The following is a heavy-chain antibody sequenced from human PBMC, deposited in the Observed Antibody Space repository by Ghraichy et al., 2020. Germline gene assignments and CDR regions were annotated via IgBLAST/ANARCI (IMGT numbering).Heavy chain of an antibody. CDR2: MNPNSGNT. V-gene: IGHV1-8*01. Sequence: ASVKVSCKASGYTFTSYDINWVRQATGQGLEWMGWMNPNSGNTGYAQKLQGRVTMTRNTSISTAYMELSSLRSEDTAVHYCARGTFGSSWSRRDYWGQGTLVTVSS. CDR1: GYTFTSYD. J-gene: IGHJ4*02. CDR3: ARGTFGSSWSRRDY. D-gene: IGHD6-13*01.